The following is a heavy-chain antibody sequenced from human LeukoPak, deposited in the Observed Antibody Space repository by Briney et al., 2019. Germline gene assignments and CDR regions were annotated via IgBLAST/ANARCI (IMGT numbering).Heavy chain of an antibody. J-gene: IGHJ3*02. D-gene: IGHD4/OR15-4a*01. Sequence: GGSLRLSCAASGFTFSSYEMNWVRQAPGKGLEWVSYISSSGSTIYYADSVKGRFTISRDNAKNSLYLQMNSLRAEDTAVYYCAKPFGYGGPQKGAFDIWGQGTMVTVSS. CDR3: AKPFGYGGPQKGAFDI. CDR2: ISSSGSTI. CDR1: GFTFSSYE. V-gene: IGHV3-48*03.